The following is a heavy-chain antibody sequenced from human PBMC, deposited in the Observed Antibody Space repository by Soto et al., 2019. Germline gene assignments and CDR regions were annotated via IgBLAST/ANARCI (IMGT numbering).Heavy chain of an antibody. V-gene: IGHV4-30-4*01. CDR2: IYYSGST. CDR3: ARVGDTAMAADY. J-gene: IGHJ4*02. Sequence: QVQLQESGPGLVKPSQTLSLTCTVSGGSISSGDYYWSLIRQPPGKGLEWIGYIYYSGSTYYNPSLKSRLTISVDTSKTQFSLKLSSVTAADTAVYYCARVGDTAMAADYWGQGTLVTVSS. D-gene: IGHD5-18*01. CDR1: GGSISSGDYY.